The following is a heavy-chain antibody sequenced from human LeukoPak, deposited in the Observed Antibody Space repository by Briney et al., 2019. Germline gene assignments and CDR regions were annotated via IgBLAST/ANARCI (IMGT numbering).Heavy chain of an antibody. J-gene: IGHJ6*02. CDR1: GFTFSTYV. V-gene: IGHV3-23*01. CDR3: GRYYVMDV. CDR2: ISDSGGST. Sequence: PGGSLRLSCAASGFTFSTYVMNWVRQAPAKAVEWVSTISDSGGSTYYAASVKGRFTISRDNSPSTLYLQMNSLRAEDTAVYYCGRYYVMDVWGQGTSVTVSS.